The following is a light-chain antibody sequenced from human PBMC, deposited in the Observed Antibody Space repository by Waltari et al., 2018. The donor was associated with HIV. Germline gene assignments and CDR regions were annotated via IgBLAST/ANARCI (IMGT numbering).Light chain of an antibody. CDR3: SSYTGSTTDVV. V-gene: IGLV2-14*01. Sequence: QSALTQPASVSGSPGQSITISCTGTSSDIGGYNYVSWYQQHPGKAPRLMIYEVNNRPSGVSNRFSDSKSGNTASLTISGLQAEDEADYYCSSYTGSTTDVVFGGGTKLTVL. CDR2: EVN. CDR1: SSDIGGYNY. J-gene: IGLJ2*01.